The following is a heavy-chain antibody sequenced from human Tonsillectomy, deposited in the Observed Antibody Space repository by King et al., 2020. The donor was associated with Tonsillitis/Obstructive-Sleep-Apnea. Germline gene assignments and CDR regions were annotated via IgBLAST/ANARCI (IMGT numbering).Heavy chain of an antibody. V-gene: IGHV3-33*01. CDR2: IWYDGSNK. J-gene: IGHJ6*03. D-gene: IGHD6-6*01. CDR1: GFTFSSYG. Sequence: VQLVESGGGVVQPGRSLRLSCAASGFTFSSYGMHWVRQAPGKGLEWVAVIWYDGSNKYYADYVKGRFTISRDNSKNTLYLQMNSLRAEATAVYYCASCSSSSGYYYYMDVWGKGTTVTVSS. CDR3: ASCSSSSGYYYYMDV.